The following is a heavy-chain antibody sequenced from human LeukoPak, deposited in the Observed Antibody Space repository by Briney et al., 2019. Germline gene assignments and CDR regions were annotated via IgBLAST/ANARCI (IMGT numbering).Heavy chain of an antibody. V-gene: IGHV4-34*01. Sequence: PSETLSLTCAVYGGSFSGYYWSWIRQPPGKGGGWVGEINHSGSTNYNPSLKSRVTISVDTSKNQSSLKLSSVSAADTAVYSCARRFPVSFDPWGKGTLLTVSS. CDR2: INHSGST. CDR3: ARRFPVSFDP. J-gene: IGHJ5*02. D-gene: IGHD1-14*01. CDR1: GGSFSGYY.